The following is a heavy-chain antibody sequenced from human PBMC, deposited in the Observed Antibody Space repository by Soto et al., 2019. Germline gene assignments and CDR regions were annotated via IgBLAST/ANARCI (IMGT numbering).Heavy chain of an antibody. CDR2: IKSKTDGGTT. D-gene: IGHD1-26*01. J-gene: IGHJ4*02. Sequence: EVQLVESGGGLVKPGGSLRLSCAASGFTFSNAWMSWVRQAPGKGMEWVGRIKSKTDGGTTDYAAPVKGRFTISRDDSKNTLYLQMNSLKTEDTAVYYCTTVIVGAPSYDYWGQGTLVTVSS. CDR3: TTVIVGAPSYDY. V-gene: IGHV3-15*01. CDR1: GFTFSNAW.